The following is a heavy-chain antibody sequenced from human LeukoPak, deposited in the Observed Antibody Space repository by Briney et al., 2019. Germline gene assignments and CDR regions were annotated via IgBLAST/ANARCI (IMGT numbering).Heavy chain of an antibody. CDR2: IISSSSYI. CDR3: ARHKYYYDSTPSGAFDI. J-gene: IGHJ3*02. V-gene: IGHV3-21*01. Sequence: GGALRLSCAASGFTFSSYSMNWVRQAPGKGLEWVSSIISSSSYIYYADSVKGRFTISRDNAKNSLYLQMNSLRAEDTAVYYCARHKYYYDSTPSGAFDIWGQGTMVT. CDR1: GFTFSSYS. D-gene: IGHD3-22*01.